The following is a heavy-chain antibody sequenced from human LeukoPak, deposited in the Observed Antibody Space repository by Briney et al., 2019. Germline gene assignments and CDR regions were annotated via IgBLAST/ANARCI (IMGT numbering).Heavy chain of an antibody. Sequence: SETLSLTCTVSGGSISSYYWSWIRQPPGKGLEWIGYIYTSGSTNYNPSLKSRVTISVDTSKNQFSLKLSSVTAADTAVYYCARQRWLQFPFDYWGQGTLVTVSS. D-gene: IGHD5-24*01. V-gene: IGHV4-4*09. J-gene: IGHJ4*02. CDR1: GGSISSYY. CDR3: ARQRWLQFPFDY. CDR2: IYTSGST.